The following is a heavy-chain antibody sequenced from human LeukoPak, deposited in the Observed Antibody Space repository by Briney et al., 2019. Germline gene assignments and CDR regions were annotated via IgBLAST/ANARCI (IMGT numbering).Heavy chain of an antibody. CDR1: GDSVSSNSAA. V-gene: IGHV6-1*01. CDR2: TYYRSKWYD. CDR3: ARGHSGYLDS. Sequence: SQTLSLTCAISGDSVSSNSAAWSWIRQSPSRGLEWLGRTYYRSKWYDAYAESVKSRITIKPDTSRNQFSLQLDSVTPEDTAVYYCARGHSGYLDSWGQGTLVTVSS. D-gene: IGHD5-12*01. J-gene: IGHJ4*02.